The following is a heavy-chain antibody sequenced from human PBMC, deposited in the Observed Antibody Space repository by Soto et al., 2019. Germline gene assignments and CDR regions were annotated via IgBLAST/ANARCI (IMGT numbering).Heavy chain of an antibody. CDR2: IYHNGSP. V-gene: IGHV4-4*02. J-gene: IGHJ6*02. D-gene: IGHD3-10*01. CDR1: GGSISSTNR. CDR3: VRWLGTSYGMDV. Sequence: QVQLQESGPGLVQPSGTLSLTCAVSGGSISSTNRWSWVRQSPGKGLEWIGEIYHNGSPDYNPSLKSRVTISVDKSKNHVFLKLTSVTAADTAMYFCVRWLGTSYGMDVWGQGTAVNVSS.